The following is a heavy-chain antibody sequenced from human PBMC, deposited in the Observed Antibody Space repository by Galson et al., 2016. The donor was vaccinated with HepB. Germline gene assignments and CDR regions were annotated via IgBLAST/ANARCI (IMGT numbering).Heavy chain of an antibody. V-gene: IGHV4-59*01. CDR2: IFYSGST. CDR1: GGSISNSY. D-gene: IGHD4-17*01. J-gene: IGHJ4*02. CDR3: ARDRGLKNGDYEGDY. Sequence: SETLSLTCAVSGGSISNSYWSWIRQSPGTGLEWIGYIFYSGSTTYNPSLKSRVTISVDTSKSLFSLTLKSVTAADTAVYYCARDRGLKNGDYEGDYWGQGTLVTVSS.